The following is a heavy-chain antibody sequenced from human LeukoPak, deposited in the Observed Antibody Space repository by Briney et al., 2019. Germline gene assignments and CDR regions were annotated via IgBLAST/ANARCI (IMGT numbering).Heavy chain of an antibody. CDR1: GYTFTGYY. CDR3: ARDLEISWGSSWAYDY. J-gene: IGHJ4*02. Sequence: ASVKVSCKASGYTFTGYYMHWVRQAPGQGLEWMGWINPNSGGTNYAQKFQGRVTMTRDTSISTAYMELSRLRSDDTAVYHCARDLEISWGSSWAYDYWGQGTLVTVSS. D-gene: IGHD6-13*01. CDR2: INPNSGGT. V-gene: IGHV1-2*02.